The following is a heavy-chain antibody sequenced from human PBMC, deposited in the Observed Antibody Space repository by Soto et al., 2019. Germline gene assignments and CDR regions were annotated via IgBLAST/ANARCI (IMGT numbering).Heavy chain of an antibody. CDR2: IDWDDEK. V-gene: IGHV2-70*20. J-gene: IGHJ4*02. Sequence: SGHKLVNPTQTLTLTCTFSGFSLNTAGMCVSWVRQPPGKALEWLAFIDWDDEKYYGTSLKTRLVISKDTFKNQVVLTLSNMDSVDTATYFCARVRLYDCSDEPGFYFDYWGQGTLVAVYS. D-gene: IGHD3-22*01. CDR3: ARVRLYDCSDEPGFYFDY. CDR1: GFSLNTAGMC.